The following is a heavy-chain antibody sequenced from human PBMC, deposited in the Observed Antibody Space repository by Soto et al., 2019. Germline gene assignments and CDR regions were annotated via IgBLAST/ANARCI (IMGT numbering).Heavy chain of an antibody. V-gene: IGHV3-33*01. CDR2: IWYDGSNK. CDR3: ARLGLGYSSSWYRENYYYYGMDV. J-gene: IGHJ6*02. CDR1: GFTFSSYG. Sequence: PGGSLRLSCAASGFTFSSYGMHWVRQAPGKGLEWVAVIWYDGSNKYYADSVKGRFTISRDNSKNTLYLQMNSLRAEDTAVYYCARLGLGYSSSWYRENYYYYGMDVWGQGTTVTVSS. D-gene: IGHD6-13*01.